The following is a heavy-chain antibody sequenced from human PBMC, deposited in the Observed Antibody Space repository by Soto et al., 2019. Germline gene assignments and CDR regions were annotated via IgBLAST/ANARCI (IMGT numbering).Heavy chain of an antibody. CDR1: GGAFSSYA. D-gene: IGHD3-10*01. CDR3: ARDERQRGTYGSGSYRSYYGMDV. V-gene: IGHV1-69*13. CDR2: IIPIIGTA. J-gene: IGHJ6*02. Sequence: GASVKVSCKASGGAFSSYAISWVRQAPGQGLEWMGGIIPIIGTANYAQKFQGRVTITADESTSTAYMELSSLRSEDTAVYYCARDERQRGTYGSGSYRSYYGMDVWGQGTTVTVSS.